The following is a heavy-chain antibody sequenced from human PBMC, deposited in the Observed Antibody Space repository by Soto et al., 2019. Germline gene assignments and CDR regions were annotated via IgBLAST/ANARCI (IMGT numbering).Heavy chain of an antibody. CDR2: ISAYNGNT. CDR3: ARDIGLELRGNWFDP. Sequence: ASVTVSCKASVYTFTSYGISWVRQAPGQGLEWMGWISAYNGNTNYAQKLQGRVTMTTDTSTSTAYMELRSLRSDDTAVYYCARDIGLELRGNWFDPWGQGTLVTVSS. D-gene: IGHD1-7*01. J-gene: IGHJ5*02. V-gene: IGHV1-18*01. CDR1: VYTFTSYG.